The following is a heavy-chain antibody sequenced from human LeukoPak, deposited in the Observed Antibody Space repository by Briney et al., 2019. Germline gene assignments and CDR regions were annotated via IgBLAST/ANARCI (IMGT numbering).Heavy chain of an antibody. CDR1: GFTFSSYE. CDR2: IRYDGSNK. Sequence: GGSLRLSCAASGFTFSSYEMNWVRQAPGKGLEWVAFIRYDGSNKYYADSVKARFTISRDNSKNTLYLQMNSLRAEDTAVYYCAKNGRQGVGYRRDFDYWGQGTLVTVSS. D-gene: IGHD3-16*02. V-gene: IGHV3-30*02. CDR3: AKNGRQGVGYRRDFDY. J-gene: IGHJ4*02.